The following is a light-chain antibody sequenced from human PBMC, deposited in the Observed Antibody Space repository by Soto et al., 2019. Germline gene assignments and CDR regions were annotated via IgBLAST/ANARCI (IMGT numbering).Light chain of an antibody. J-gene: IGKJ2*01. V-gene: IGKV3-15*01. CDR1: QSIGNN. CDR2: DAS. CDR3: QQHNNWPPVT. Sequence: EIVMTQSPGTLSVSPGERATLSCRASQSIGNNLAWYQQRPGQAPRLLLYDASSRATGIPARFTGSGSGTDFILTISSLHSEDFAVYYCQQHNNWPPVTFGRGTKLEIK.